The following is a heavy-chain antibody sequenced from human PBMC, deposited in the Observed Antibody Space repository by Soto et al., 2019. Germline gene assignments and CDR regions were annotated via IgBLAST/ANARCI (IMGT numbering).Heavy chain of an antibody. CDR1: GYTFTSYD. V-gene: IGHV1-8*01. CDR3: ARGEYYYDSSGYSGRRRYYYGMDV. CDR2: MNPNSGNT. Sequence: QVQLVQSGAEVKKPGASVKVSCKASGYTFTSYDINWVRQATGQGLEWMGWMNPNSGNTGYAQKFQGRVTMTRNTSISTAYMELSSLRSEDTAVYYCARGEYYYDSSGYSGRRRYYYGMDVWGQGTTVTVSS. J-gene: IGHJ6*02. D-gene: IGHD3-22*01.